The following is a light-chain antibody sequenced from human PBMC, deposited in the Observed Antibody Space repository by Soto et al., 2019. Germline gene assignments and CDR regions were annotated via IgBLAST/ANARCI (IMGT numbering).Light chain of an antibody. CDR3: QNFGSAPQT. V-gene: IGKV1-27*01. CDR1: QGIRHY. J-gene: IGKJ1*01. CDR2: EAS. Sequence: DIQLTQSPSFLSAAVGERVTITCRASQGIRHYLAWYQQKPGKVPKLLIYEASNLQSGVPSRFRGGGSGTEFTLTISSLQPEDVAAYYCQNFGSAPQTFGQGTKVDI.